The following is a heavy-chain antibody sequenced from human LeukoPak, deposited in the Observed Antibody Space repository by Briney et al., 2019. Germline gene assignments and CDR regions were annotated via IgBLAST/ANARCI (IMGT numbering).Heavy chain of an antibody. CDR1: RGSIRTADYY. J-gene: IGHJ5*01. V-gene: IGHV4-39*01. CDR2: IYFSGTP. D-gene: IGHD6-13*01. Sequence: KTSETLSLTCTVSRGSIRTADYYWAWVSQPPREGLEWLGSIYFSGTPYFNPSLKSRVAVSIDTSKNQFSLKVTSVNASDTAVYFCARTSSWYAGAWFDSWGQGTLVTVSS. CDR3: ARTSSWYAGAWFDS.